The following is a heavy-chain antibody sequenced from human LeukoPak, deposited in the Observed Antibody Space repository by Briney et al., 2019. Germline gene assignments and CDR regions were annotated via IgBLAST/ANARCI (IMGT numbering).Heavy chain of an antibody. CDR2: IRQDGSEK. CDR3: ARDPIDY. Sequence: PGGSLRLSCTASGFIFSSYWMTWVRQAQGKGLEWVANIRQDGSEKNFVDSVKGRFTISRDNAKNSLYLQMHTLTAEDTAVYYCARDPIDYWGQGTLVTVTS. J-gene: IGHJ4*02. CDR1: GFIFSSYW. V-gene: IGHV3-7*01.